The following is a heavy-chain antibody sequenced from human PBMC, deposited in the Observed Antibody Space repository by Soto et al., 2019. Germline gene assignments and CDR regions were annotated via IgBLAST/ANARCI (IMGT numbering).Heavy chain of an antibody. CDR2: IIPIFGTA. J-gene: IGHJ5*02. D-gene: IGHD6-19*01. V-gene: IGHV1-69*13. CDR3: AASIAVAENWFDP. Sequence: SVKVSCKASGGTFSSYAISWVRQAPGQGLEWMGGIIPIFGTADYAQKFQGRVTITADESTSTAYMELSSLRSEDTAVYYCAASIAVAENWFDPWGQGTLVTVSS. CDR1: GGTFSSYA.